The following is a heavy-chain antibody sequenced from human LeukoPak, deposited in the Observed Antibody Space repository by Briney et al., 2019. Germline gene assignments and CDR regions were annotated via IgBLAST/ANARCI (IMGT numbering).Heavy chain of an antibody. CDR1: EFTFSTYS. V-gene: IGHV3-21*01. CDR3: ARDYDEAY. D-gene: IGHD5-12*01. Sequence: GGSLRLSCAASEFTFSTYSVSWVRQAPGKGLEWVSSLSRSSSHIYYADSVKGRFTISRDNAKNSLYLQMHSLRAEDTAVYYCARDYDEAYWGQGTLVTVSS. CDR2: LSRSSSHI. J-gene: IGHJ4*02.